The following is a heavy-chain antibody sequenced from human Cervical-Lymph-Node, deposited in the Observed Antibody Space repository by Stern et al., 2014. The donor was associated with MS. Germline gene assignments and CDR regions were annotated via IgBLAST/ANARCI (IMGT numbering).Heavy chain of an antibody. V-gene: IGHV1-69*01. Sequence: QMPLVESGAEVKKPGSSVKVSCTASGGTFSSDGINWGRQGPRPGPARMGGSLTIFGTANYATQFQRRVTITPDDTSSHTYLQLSSLRSEDTAVYFCARDSRHYDASYYFDSWGQGTLVTVSS. D-gene: IGHD3-16*01. J-gene: IGHJ4*02. CDR2: SLTIFGTA. CDR3: ARDSRHYDASYYFDS. CDR1: GGTFSSDG.